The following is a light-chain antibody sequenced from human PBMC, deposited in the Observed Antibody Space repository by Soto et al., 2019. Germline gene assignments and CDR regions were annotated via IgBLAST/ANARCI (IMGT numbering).Light chain of an antibody. CDR2: GNS. V-gene: IGLV1-40*01. Sequence: QSVLTQPPSVSGAPGQRVTISCTGSSSNIGAGYDVHWYQQLPGTAPKLLIYGNSNRPSGVPDRFSGSKSGTSASLAITGRQAEDEADYYCQSYDSRRSGVVFRRGTKLPVL. J-gene: IGLJ2*01. CDR1: SSNIGAGYD. CDR3: QSYDSRRSGVV.